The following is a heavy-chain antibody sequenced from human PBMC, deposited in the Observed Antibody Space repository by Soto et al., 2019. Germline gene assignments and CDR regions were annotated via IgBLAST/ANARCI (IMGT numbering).Heavy chain of an antibody. D-gene: IGHD3-16*02. V-gene: IGHV1-18*01. CDR2: ISAYNGNT. Sequence: QVQLVQSGAEVKKPGASVKVSCKASGYTFTSYGISWVRQAPGQGLEWMGRISAYNGNTNYAQKLQGRVTMTTDTSTSRAYMELRSLRSDETAVYYCARDAGAGTDYIWGSYRPFDYWGQGTLVTVSS. J-gene: IGHJ4*02. CDR1: GYTFTSYG. CDR3: ARDAGAGTDYIWGSYRPFDY.